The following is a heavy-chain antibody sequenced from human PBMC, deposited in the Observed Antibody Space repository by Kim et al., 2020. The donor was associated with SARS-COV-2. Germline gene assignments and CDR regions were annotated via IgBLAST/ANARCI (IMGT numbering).Heavy chain of an antibody. V-gene: IGHV4-30-2*01. Sequence: SETLSLTCAVSGGSISSGGYSWSWIRQPPGKGLEWIGYIYHSGSTYYNPSLKSRVTISVDRSKNQFSLKLSSVTAADTAVYYCARAPLLCSSTSCYARSGMDVWGQGTTVTVSS. CDR3: ARAPLLCSSTSCYARSGMDV. J-gene: IGHJ6*02. CDR2: IYHSGST. CDR1: GGSISSGGYS. D-gene: IGHD2-2*01.